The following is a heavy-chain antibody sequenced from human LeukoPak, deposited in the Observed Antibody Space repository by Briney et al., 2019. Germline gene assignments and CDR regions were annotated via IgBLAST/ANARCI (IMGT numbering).Heavy chain of an antibody. J-gene: IGHJ3*02. D-gene: IGHD3-22*01. V-gene: IGHV1-18*01. Sequence: ASVKVSCKASGYTFTSYGISWVRQAPGQGLEWMGWISAYNGNTNYAQKLQGRVTMTTDTSTSTAYMELRSLRSDDTAVYYCARGFTYYDSSGYYSDAFDIWGQGTMVTVSS. CDR2: ISAYNGNT. CDR1: GYTFTSYG. CDR3: ARGFTYYDSSGYYSDAFDI.